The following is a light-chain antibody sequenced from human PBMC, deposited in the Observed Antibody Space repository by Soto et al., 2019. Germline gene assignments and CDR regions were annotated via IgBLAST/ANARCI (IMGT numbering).Light chain of an antibody. J-gene: IGKJ5*01. CDR3: QQGYTSAIT. V-gene: IGKV1-12*01. CDR2: AAS. CDR1: QGISSW. Sequence: DIQMTQPPSTLSASVGDRVTITCRASQGISSWLAWYQQKPGKAPKLLIYAASSLQSGVPSRFSGSGSGTDFTLTVNSLQPEDFATYYCQQGYTSAITFGQGTRLEIK.